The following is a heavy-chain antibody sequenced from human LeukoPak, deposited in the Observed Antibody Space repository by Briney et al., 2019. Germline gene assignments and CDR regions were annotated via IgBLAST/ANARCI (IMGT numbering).Heavy chain of an antibody. CDR3: ARDELTGGDYFDY. V-gene: IGHV3-30-3*01. J-gene: IGHJ4*02. CDR1: GFTFSSYA. D-gene: IGHD7-27*01. Sequence: GGSLRLSCAASGFTFSSYAMHWVRQAPGKGLEWVAVISYDGSNKYYADSVKGRFTISRDSSKNTLYLQMNSLRAEDTAVYYCARDELTGGDYFDYWGQGTLVTVSS. CDR2: ISYDGSNK.